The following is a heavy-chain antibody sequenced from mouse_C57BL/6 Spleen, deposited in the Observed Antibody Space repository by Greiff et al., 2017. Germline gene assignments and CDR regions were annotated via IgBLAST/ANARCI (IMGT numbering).Heavy chain of an antibody. D-gene: IGHD3-1*01. J-gene: IGHJ4*01. Sequence: VQLQQPGAELVKPGASVKLSCKASGYTFTSYWMHWVKQRPGQGLEWIGMIHPNSGSTNYNEKFKSKATLPVDKSSSTAYMQLSSLTSEDSAVYCCARSGGLAAMDYWGQGTSVTVSS. V-gene: IGHV1-64*01. CDR1: GYTFTSYW. CDR3: ARSGGLAAMDY. CDR2: IHPNSGST.